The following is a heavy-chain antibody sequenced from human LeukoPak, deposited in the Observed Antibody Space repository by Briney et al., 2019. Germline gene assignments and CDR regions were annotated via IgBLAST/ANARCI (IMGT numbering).Heavy chain of an antibody. Sequence: ASVKVSCKASGYTITSYYMYWVRHPQEAGIEWMGRINPMGGRTTYAQTFQGRVTITRDMSTSTAYMELSSLRSEDTAVYYCARDLGFARHAFDIWGQGTMVTVSS. CDR1: GYTITSYY. CDR3: ARDLGFARHAFDI. V-gene: IGHV1-46*01. CDR2: INPMGGRT. J-gene: IGHJ3*02. D-gene: IGHD3-3*01.